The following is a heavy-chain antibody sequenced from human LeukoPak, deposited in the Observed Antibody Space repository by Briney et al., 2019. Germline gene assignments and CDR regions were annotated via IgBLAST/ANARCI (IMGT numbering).Heavy chain of an antibody. V-gene: IGHV3-48*03. CDR3: AELGITMIGGV. CDR1: GFTFSSYE. D-gene: IGHD3-10*02. Sequence: GGSLNLSGAPSGFTFSSYEMNWVRQAPGKGLEWVSYISSSGSTIYYADSVKGRFTISRDNAKNSLYLQMNSLRAEDTAVYYCAELGITMIGGVWGKGTTVTISS. CDR2: ISSSGSTI. J-gene: IGHJ6*04.